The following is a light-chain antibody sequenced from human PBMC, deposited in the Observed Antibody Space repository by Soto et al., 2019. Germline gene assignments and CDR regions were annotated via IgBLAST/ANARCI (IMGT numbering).Light chain of an antibody. Sequence: QSVLTQPPSVSEAPRQRVTISCSGSSSNIGNNAVNWYQQLPGKAPKLLIYYDDLLPSGVSDRFSGSKSGTSASLAISGLQSEDEADYYCAAWDDSLNGPLFGTGTQLTVL. J-gene: IGLJ1*01. CDR2: YDD. CDR1: SSNIGNNA. CDR3: AAWDDSLNGPL. V-gene: IGLV1-36*01.